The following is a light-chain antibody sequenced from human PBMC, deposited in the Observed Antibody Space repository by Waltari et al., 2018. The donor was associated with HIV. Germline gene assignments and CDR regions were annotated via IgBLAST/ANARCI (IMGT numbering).Light chain of an antibody. Sequence: QSVSTQPPSVSAAPGPKVTISFPGSSSNNGNNYVSRYQQLPETAPKLLICDNNKRPSGIPDRFSGSKSGTSAALGITGLQTGDEADYYCGTWDSSLSAGVFGGGTKLTVL. J-gene: IGLJ2*01. CDR1: SSNNGNNY. CDR2: DNN. V-gene: IGLV1-51*01. CDR3: GTWDSSLSAGV.